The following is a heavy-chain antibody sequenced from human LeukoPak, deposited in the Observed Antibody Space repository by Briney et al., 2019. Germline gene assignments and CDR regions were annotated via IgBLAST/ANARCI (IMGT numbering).Heavy chain of an antibody. D-gene: IGHD6-13*01. CDR2: IYNSGGT. CDR3: ARRYSSSVWGFDP. V-gene: IGHV4-61*05. Sequence: PSETLSLTCTVSGGSISSSSYYWGWIRQPPGTGLEWIGYIYNSGGTNYNPSLKSRVTISVDTSKNQFSLRLTSVTAADTAVYYCARRYSSSVWGFDPWGQGTLVTVSS. CDR1: GGSISSSSYY. J-gene: IGHJ5*02.